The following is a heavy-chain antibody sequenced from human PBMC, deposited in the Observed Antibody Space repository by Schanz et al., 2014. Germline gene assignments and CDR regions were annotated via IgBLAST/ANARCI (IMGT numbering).Heavy chain of an antibody. V-gene: IGHV3-15*01. Sequence: DVQLLESGGGLVQPGGSLRLSCAASGFTFSSYAMSWVRQAPGKGLQWVARIKSKTDGGTRDYAAPVKGRFTISTDDSKNTVYLQMNSLQPEDTAVYYCTADLWFGAVWGVWWGQGTLVTVSS. CDR1: GFTFSSYA. CDR2: IKSKTDGGTR. J-gene: IGHJ4*02. D-gene: IGHD3-10*01. CDR3: TADLWFGAVWGVW.